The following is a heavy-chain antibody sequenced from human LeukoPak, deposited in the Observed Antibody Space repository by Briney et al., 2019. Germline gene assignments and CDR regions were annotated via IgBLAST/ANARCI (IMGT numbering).Heavy chain of an antibody. V-gene: IGHV7-4-1*02. J-gene: IGHJ4*02. D-gene: IGHD2-15*01. CDR1: GYTFTSYA. Sequence: GASVKVSCKASGYTFTSYAMNWVREAPGQGLEWMGWINTNTGNPTYAQGLTGRFVFSLDTSASTAYLQISSLKAEDTAVYYCAIWYCSGGRCYSNARTFDYWGQGTQVSVSS. CDR2: INTNTGNP. CDR3: AIWYCSGGRCYSNARTFDY.